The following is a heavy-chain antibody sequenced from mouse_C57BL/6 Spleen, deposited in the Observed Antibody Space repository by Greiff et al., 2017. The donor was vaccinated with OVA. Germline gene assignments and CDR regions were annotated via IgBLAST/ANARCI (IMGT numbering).Heavy chain of an antibody. CDR2: IDPSDSYT. D-gene: IGHD3-2*02. CDR3: ARSDSSGHGAY. V-gene: IGHV1-50*01. Sequence: QVQLQQPGAELVKPGASVKLSCKASGYTFTSYWMQWVKQRPGQGLEWIGEIDPSDSYTNYNQKFKGKATLTVDTSSSTAYMQLSSLTSEDSAVYYCARSDSSGHGAYWGQGTLVTVSA. J-gene: IGHJ3*01. CDR1: GYTFTSYW.